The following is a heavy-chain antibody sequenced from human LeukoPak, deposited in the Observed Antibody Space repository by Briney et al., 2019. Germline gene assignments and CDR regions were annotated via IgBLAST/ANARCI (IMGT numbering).Heavy chain of an antibody. CDR2: IFYSGST. D-gene: IGHD6-19*01. CDR3: ARDMYSSDPPYYYYGMDV. Sequence: PSETLSLTCTVSGGSIRDYYWSWIRQPPGKGLEWIGDIFYSGSTNYNPALESRVAIAVDTSKNQFSLKLSSVTAADTAVYYCARDMYSSDPPYYYYGMDVWGQGTTVTVPS. J-gene: IGHJ6*02. V-gene: IGHV4-59*01. CDR1: GGSIRDYY.